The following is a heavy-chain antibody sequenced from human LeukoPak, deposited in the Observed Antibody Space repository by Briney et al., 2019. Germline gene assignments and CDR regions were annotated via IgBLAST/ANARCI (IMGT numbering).Heavy chain of an antibody. J-gene: IGHJ4*02. V-gene: IGHV3-30*18. CDR2: ISYDGSNK. Sequence: GGSLRLSCAASGFTFSSYGMPWVRQAPGKGLEWVAVISYDGSNKYHADSVKGRFTISRDNSKNTLYLQMNSLRAEDTAVYYCAKDLYSSSFLFDYWGQGTLVTVSS. CDR3: AKDLYSSSFLFDY. D-gene: IGHD6-13*01. CDR1: GFTFSSYG.